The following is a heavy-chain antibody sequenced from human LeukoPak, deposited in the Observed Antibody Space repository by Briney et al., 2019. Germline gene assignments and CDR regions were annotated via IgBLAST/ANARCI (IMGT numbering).Heavy chain of an antibody. D-gene: IGHD4-17*01. V-gene: IGHV4-30-2*01. J-gene: IGHJ4*02. CDR1: GGSISSGGYS. CDR3: AGGATVTKVFDY. Sequence: SETLSLTCAVSGGSISSGGYSWRWIRQPPGKGLEWMGYIYHSGSTYYNPSLKSRVTISVDRSKNQFSLKLSSVTAADTAVYYCAGGATVTKVFDYWGQGTLVTVSS. CDR2: IYHSGST.